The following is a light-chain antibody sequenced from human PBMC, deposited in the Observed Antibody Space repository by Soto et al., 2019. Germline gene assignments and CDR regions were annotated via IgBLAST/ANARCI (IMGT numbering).Light chain of an antibody. J-gene: IGKJ5*01. V-gene: IGKV1-33*01. CDR2: DAS. CDR1: QDITNY. CDR3: QHYDHLPIT. Sequence: DIQMTQSPSSLSASVGDRVTITCQASQDITNYLNWYQQKPGKVPRLLLYDASSLETGVPSRFSGSGSGTDFTFTISSLQPEDIATYYCQHYDHLPITFGQGTRLEIK.